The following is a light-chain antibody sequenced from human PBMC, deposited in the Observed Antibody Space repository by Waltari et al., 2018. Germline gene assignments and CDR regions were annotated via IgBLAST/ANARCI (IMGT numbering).Light chain of an antibody. V-gene: IGKV3-11*01. CDR2: DAS. CDR1: QSVSVY. CDR3: QQRTDRPPVT. Sequence: EVVLTQSPVTVSLSPGERATLSCRASQSVSVYLAWYQQKPGQAPSLLIYDASDRATGGPARFSRSGSGTDFTLTLSSLEPEDCSVYYCQQRTDRPPVTFGQGTRVEMK. J-gene: IGKJ1*01.